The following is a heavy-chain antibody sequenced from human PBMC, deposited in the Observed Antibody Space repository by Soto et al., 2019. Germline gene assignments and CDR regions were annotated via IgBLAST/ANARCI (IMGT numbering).Heavy chain of an antibody. J-gene: IGHJ4*02. Sequence: SETLSLTCTVSGGSINTFYWSWVRQPAGKGLEWIWRIFSSGSTSFNPSLESRVAMSVDTSKNHFSLNLSSVTAADMAVYYCAREGSYSAYNFAHAIQLSSFDFWGQGALVTVSS. V-gene: IGHV4-4*07. D-gene: IGHD1-26*01. CDR1: GGSINTFY. CDR2: IFSSGST. CDR3: AREGSYSAYNFAHAIQLSSFDF.